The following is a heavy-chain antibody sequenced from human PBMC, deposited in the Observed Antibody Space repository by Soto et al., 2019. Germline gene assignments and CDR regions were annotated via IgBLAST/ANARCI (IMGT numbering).Heavy chain of an antibody. V-gene: IGHV3-72*01. Sequence: EVQLVESGGGLVQPGGSLRLSCAASGFTFSDHYMDWVRQAPGKGLEWVGRSRNKPNSDTTEYAASVKGRFTISRDDSQNSLYLQMNSLKTEDTAMYYCTRALAVASGIVDYWGQGTLVTVSS. CDR3: TRALAVASGIVDY. CDR1: GFTFSDHY. J-gene: IGHJ4*02. CDR2: SRNKPNSDTT. D-gene: IGHD6-19*01.